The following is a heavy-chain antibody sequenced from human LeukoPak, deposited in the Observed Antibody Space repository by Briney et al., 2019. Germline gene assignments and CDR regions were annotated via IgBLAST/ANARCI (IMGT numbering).Heavy chain of an antibody. D-gene: IGHD1-26*01. CDR3: ARARYSGSYYFDY. CDR2: IWYDGSNK. J-gene: IGHJ4*02. Sequence: GRSLRLSCAASGFTFSSYGMHWVRQAPGKGLEWVAVIWYDGSNKYYADSVKGRFTISRDNSKNTLYLQMNSLRAEDTAVHYCARARYSGSYYFDYWGQGTLVTVSS. CDR1: GFTFSSYG. V-gene: IGHV3-33*01.